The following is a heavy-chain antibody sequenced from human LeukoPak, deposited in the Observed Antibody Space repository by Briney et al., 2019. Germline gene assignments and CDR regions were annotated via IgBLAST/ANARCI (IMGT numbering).Heavy chain of an antibody. V-gene: IGHV4-59*01. CDR3: ARRAVGTFDY. CDR1: DGSISSYY. Sequence: PSETLSLTCIVSDGSISSYYWSWIRQPPGKGLEWIGYIYYSGSTNYNPSLKSRVTISVDTSKNQFSLKLSSVTAADTAVYYCARRAVGTFDYWGQGTLVTVSS. D-gene: IGHD6-13*01. J-gene: IGHJ4*02. CDR2: IYYSGST.